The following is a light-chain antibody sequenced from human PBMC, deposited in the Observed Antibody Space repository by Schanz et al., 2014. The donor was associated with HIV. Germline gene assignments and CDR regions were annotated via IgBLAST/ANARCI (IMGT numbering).Light chain of an antibody. Sequence: EIVLTQSPGTLSLSPGERATLSCRASQSVSNNFLAWYQQKPGQAPRLLIYGASSRAIGTPDRFSGSGSGTDFTLTISSLQSEDLALYYCQQYNNWPLTFGGGTKVEIK. V-gene: IGKV3-20*01. CDR2: GAS. CDR3: QQYNNWPLT. CDR1: QSVSNNF. J-gene: IGKJ4*01.